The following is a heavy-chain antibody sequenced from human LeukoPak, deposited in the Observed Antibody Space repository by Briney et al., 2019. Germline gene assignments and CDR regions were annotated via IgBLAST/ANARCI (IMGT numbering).Heavy chain of an antibody. V-gene: IGHV1-46*01. CDR3: ARDALSYDYSWGSYRHVGIDP. J-gene: IGHJ5*02. CDR2: INPTGGTT. D-gene: IGHD3-16*02. CDR1: GYTFTGYY. Sequence: ASVKVSCKASGYTFTGYYMHWVRQAPGQGLEWMAIINPTGGTTDYAQKFHGRITVTRDTSTSTVYMELTSLTPEDTAVYYCARDALSYDYSWGSYRHVGIDPWGQGTLVTVSS.